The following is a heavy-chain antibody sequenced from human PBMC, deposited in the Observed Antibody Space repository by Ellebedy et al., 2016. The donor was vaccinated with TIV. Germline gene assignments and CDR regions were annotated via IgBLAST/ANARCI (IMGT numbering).Heavy chain of an antibody. D-gene: IGHD6-13*01. V-gene: IGHV3-30*02. CDR2: KRFDGRME. J-gene: IGHJ4*02. CDR3: AKGRSAAVDY. Sequence: GGSLRLSCAASGLMFSNYDMHWVRQAPGKGLEWVAFKRFDGRMEYNGDSVKGRFIISRDVSKNTLYLQMSSLRRDDTAVYYCAKGRSAAVDYWGQGNLVTVSS. CDR1: GLMFSNYD.